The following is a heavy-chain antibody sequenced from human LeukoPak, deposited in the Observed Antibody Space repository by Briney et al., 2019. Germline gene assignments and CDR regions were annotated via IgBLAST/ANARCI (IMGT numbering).Heavy chain of an antibody. Sequence: SETLSLTCAVSGGSITSNNWWTWVRQPPGKGLEWIGSIYSSGNTYYNPSLKSRVTISVDTSKNQLSVKLSSVTAADTAVYYCARYGRNDYLWGSYRYTDHYYFDYWGQGTLVTVSS. CDR3: ARYGRNDYLWGSYRYTDHYYFDY. D-gene: IGHD3-16*02. CDR2: IYSSGNT. V-gene: IGHV4-39*01. J-gene: IGHJ4*02. CDR1: GGSITSNNW.